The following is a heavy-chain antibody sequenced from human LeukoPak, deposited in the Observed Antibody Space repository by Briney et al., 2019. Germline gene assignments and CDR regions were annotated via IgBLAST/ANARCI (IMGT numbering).Heavy chain of an antibody. D-gene: IGHD1/OR15-1a*01. CDR3: ATHSRHLAATGTMGYFDF. V-gene: IGHV4-59*05. CDR1: GGSFSSYY. Sequence: ASETLSLTCTVSGGSFSSYYWSWIRQPPGKGLEWIAGIYYSGSAYYNPSLKSRVTISIDTSKNQFSLKMSSVTAADTAVYYCATHSRHLAATGTMGYFDFWGQGTLVTVSS. J-gene: IGHJ4*02. CDR2: IYYSGSA.